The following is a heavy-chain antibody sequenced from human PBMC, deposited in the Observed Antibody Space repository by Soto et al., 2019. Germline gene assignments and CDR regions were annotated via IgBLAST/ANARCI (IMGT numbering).Heavy chain of an antibody. D-gene: IGHD2-15*01. CDR3: ASLGVAALGGWYFDL. Sequence: PGGSLRLSCAASGFTVSSNYMSWVRQAPGKGLEWVSVIYSGGSTYYADSVKGRFTISRDNSKNTLYLQMNSLRAEDTAVYYCASLGVAALGGWYFDLWGRGTLVTVSS. CDR1: GFTVSSNY. J-gene: IGHJ2*01. CDR2: IYSGGST. V-gene: IGHV3-53*01.